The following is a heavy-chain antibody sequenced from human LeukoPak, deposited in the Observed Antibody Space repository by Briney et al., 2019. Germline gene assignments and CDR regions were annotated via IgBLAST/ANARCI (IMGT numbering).Heavy chain of an antibody. CDR1: GFTFSSYW. CDR2: INSDGSST. V-gene: IGHV3-74*01. J-gene: IGHJ4*02. D-gene: IGHD6-19*01. CDR3: ARDGYSSGYDY. Sequence: PGGSLRLSCAASGFTFSSYWMHWVRQAPGKGLVWVSRINSDGSSTSYADSVKGRFTISRDNARNTLYLQMNSLRAEDTAVYYCARDGYSSGYDYWGQGTLVTVSS.